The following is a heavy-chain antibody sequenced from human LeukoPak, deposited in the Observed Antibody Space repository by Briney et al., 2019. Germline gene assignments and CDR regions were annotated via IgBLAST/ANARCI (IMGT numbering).Heavy chain of an antibody. J-gene: IGHJ6*02. D-gene: IGHD6-13*01. Sequence: GRSLRLSCAASGFTFSSYVMHWVRQAPGKGLEWVAVIWYDGSNKYYADSVKGRFTISRDNSKNTLYLQMDSLRAEDTAVYYCARDDSSSWYYYYYGMDVWGQGTTVTVSS. V-gene: IGHV3-33*01. CDR3: ARDDSSSWYYYYYGMDV. CDR2: IWYDGSNK. CDR1: GFTFSSYV.